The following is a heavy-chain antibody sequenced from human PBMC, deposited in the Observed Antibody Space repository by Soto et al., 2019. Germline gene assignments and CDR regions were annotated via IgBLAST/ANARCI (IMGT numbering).Heavy chain of an antibody. CDR3: ARGRELTGYSSGWYAYYFDY. Sequence: SETLSLTCAVYGGSFSGYYWSWIRQPPGKGLEWIGEINHSGSTNYNPSLKSRVTISVDTSKNQFSLKLSSVTAADTAVYYCARGRELTGYSSGWYAYYFDYWGQGTLVTVSS. D-gene: IGHD6-19*01. CDR1: GGSFSGYY. J-gene: IGHJ4*02. CDR2: INHSGST. V-gene: IGHV4-34*01.